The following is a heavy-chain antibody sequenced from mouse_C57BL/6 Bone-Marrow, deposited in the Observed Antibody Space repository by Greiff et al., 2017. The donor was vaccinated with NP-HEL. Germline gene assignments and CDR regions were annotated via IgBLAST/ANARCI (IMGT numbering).Heavy chain of an antibody. Sequence: VQLKQSGPELVKPGASVKISCKASGYSFTDYNMNWVKQSNGKSLEWIGVINPNYGTTSYNQKFKGKATLTVDQSSSTAYMQLNSLTSEDSAVYYCARRGVVATKYAMDYWGQGTSVTVSS. V-gene: IGHV1-39*01. D-gene: IGHD1-1*01. CDR1: GYSFTDYN. CDR2: INPNYGTT. CDR3: ARRGVVATKYAMDY. J-gene: IGHJ4*01.